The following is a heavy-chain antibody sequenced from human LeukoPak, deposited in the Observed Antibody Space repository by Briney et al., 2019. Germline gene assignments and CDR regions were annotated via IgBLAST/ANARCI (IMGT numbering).Heavy chain of an antibody. J-gene: IGHJ5*01. Sequence: PSETLSLTCSVSGYSIGTGNYWAWVRQPPGKGLEWIGCVYHSGTHYKSSLTSRATISMDTSANQFFLKLTSMTAADSAFYYCTKTSGGGGHDSWGQGILVTVSS. CDR2: VYHSGT. CDR3: TKTSGGGGHDS. V-gene: IGHV4-38-2*01. CDR1: GYSIGTGNY. D-gene: IGHD4-23*01.